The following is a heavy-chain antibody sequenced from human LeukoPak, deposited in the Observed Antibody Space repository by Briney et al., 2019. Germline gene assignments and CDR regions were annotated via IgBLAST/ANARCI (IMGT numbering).Heavy chain of an antibody. Sequence: SETLSLTCAVYGGSFSGYYWSWIRQPPGKRLEWIGEINHSGSTNYNPSLKSRVTISVDTSKNQFSLKLSSVTAADTAVYYCARAGWTVAGTFDYWGQGTLVTVSS. CDR3: ARAGWTVAGTFDY. J-gene: IGHJ4*02. CDR2: INHSGST. CDR1: GGSFSGYY. D-gene: IGHD6-19*01. V-gene: IGHV4-34*01.